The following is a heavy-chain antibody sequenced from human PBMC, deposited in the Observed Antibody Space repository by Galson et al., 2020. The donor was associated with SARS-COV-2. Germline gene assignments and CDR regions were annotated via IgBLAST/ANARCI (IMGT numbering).Heavy chain of an antibody. Sequence: ASVKVSCKVSGYTLTELSMHWVRQAPGKGLEWMGGFDPEDGETIYAQKFQGRVTMTEDTSTDTAYMELSSLRSEDTAVYYCATAPAYCGGDCPHYFDYWGQGTLVTVSS. CDR1: GYTLTELS. CDR2: FDPEDGET. CDR3: ATAPAYCGGDCPHYFDY. J-gene: IGHJ4*02. D-gene: IGHD2-21*01. V-gene: IGHV1-24*01.